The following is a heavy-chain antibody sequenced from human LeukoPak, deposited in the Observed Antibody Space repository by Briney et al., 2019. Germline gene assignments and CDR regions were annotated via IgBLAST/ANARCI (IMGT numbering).Heavy chain of an antibody. D-gene: IGHD3-22*01. Sequence: SETLSLTCTVSVGSITSTTYIWGWIRQPPGKGLECIGIIYYSGTTYYNPSLKNRVTISVDTSKNQLSLKLTSVTAADTAIYYCARPDTDWGQGTLVTVSS. CDR1: VGSITSTTYI. J-gene: IGHJ4*02. CDR3: ARPDTD. V-gene: IGHV4-39*01. CDR2: IYYSGTT.